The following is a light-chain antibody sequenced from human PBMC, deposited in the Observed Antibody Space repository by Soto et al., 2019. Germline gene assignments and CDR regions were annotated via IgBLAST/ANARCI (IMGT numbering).Light chain of an antibody. CDR2: GVS. CDR1: QSVSSSY. J-gene: IGKJ5*01. V-gene: IGKV3-20*01. CDR3: QQYGRSIT. Sequence: EIVLKQSPGTLSLSPGERATLSCRASQSVSSSYLAWYQQKPGQAPRLLIYGVSSRATGIPDRFSGSGSGTDFTLSISRLEPEDFAVYYCQQYGRSITFGQGTRLEIK.